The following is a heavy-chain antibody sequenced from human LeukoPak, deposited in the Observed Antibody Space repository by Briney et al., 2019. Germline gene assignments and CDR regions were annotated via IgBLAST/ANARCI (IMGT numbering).Heavy chain of an antibody. Sequence: PGGSLRLSCAASGFTFSSYEMNWVRQAPGKGLEWVSYISSSGSTIYYADSVKDRFTISRDNAKNSLYLQMNSLRAEDTAVYYCARDSGYSSSWAPFDYWGQGTLVTVSS. CDR2: ISSSGSTI. D-gene: IGHD6-13*01. CDR1: GFTFSSYE. J-gene: IGHJ4*02. CDR3: ARDSGYSSSWAPFDY. V-gene: IGHV3-48*03.